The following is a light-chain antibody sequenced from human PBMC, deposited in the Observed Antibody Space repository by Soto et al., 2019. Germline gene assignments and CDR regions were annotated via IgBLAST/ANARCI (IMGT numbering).Light chain of an antibody. Sequence: QYALTQPASVSGSPGQSIAISCTGTSSDVGGYDYVSWYQQQPDKAPKLMIYEVTKRPSGVSNRFSGSKSGNTASLTISGLQAEDEADYYCSSHAGGSTLVFGTGTKLTVL. J-gene: IGLJ1*01. CDR2: EVT. CDR1: SSDVGGYDY. CDR3: SSHAGGSTLV. V-gene: IGLV2-14*01.